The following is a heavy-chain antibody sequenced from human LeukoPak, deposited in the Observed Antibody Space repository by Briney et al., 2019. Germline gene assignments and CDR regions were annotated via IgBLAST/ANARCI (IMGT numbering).Heavy chain of an antibody. CDR1: GFPFTSYG. D-gene: IGHD6-13*01. CDR3: ARDQSVRLLQTSSTYFKHVFAI. V-gene: IGHV1-18*01. Sequence: ASVKVSCKASGFPFTSYGITWVRQAPGQGLEWMGWISAYNGGTFYAQKVQGRVSMTTDTSTSTAYMELRSLTSDDTAVYYCARDQSVRLLQTSSTYFKHVFAIWGQGSMVTVSS. J-gene: IGHJ3*02. CDR2: ISAYNGGT.